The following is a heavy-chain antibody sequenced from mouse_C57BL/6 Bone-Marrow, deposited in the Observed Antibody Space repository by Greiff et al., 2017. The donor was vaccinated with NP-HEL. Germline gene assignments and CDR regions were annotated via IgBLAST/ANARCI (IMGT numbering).Heavy chain of an antibody. CDR3: ARDNYYGGGFDY. J-gene: IGHJ2*01. CDR2: ISDGGSYT. Sequence: EVMLVESGGGLVKPGGSLKLSCAASGFTFSSYAMSWVRQTPEKRLEWVATISDGGSYTYYPDNVKGRFTISRDNAKNNLYLQMSHLKSEDTAMYYCARDNYYGGGFDYWGQGTTLTVSS. D-gene: IGHD1-1*01. V-gene: IGHV5-4*01. CDR1: GFTFSSYA.